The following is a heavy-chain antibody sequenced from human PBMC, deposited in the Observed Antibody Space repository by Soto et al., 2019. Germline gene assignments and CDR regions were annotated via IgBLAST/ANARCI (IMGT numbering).Heavy chain of an antibody. V-gene: IGHV4-59*01. CDR3: ARLYGAGSYALDD. CDR2: IYYSGST. J-gene: IGHJ4*02. Sequence: PSETLSLTCTVSGGSISSYYWSWIRQPPGKGLEWIGYIYYSGSTNYNPSLKSRVTISVDTSKNQFSLKLSSVTAADTAVYYCARLYGAGSYALDDWGQGTLVTVAS. CDR1: GGSISSYY. D-gene: IGHD3-10*01.